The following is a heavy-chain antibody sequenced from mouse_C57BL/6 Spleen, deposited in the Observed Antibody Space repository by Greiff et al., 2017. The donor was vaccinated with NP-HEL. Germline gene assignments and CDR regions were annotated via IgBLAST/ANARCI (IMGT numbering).Heavy chain of an antibody. Sequence: EVQLVESGGDLVKPGGSLKLSCAASGFTFSSYGMSWVRQTPDQRLEWVATISSGGGCTYYPDSVKGRFTLSRDNAKSTLYLQISSLTSEDTALYYCARREITTVVALDPWGQGTTLTGPS. CDR3: ARREITTVVALDP. CDR1: GFTFSSYG. V-gene: IGHV5-6*01. J-gene: IGHJ2*01. D-gene: IGHD1-1*01. CDR2: ISSGGGCT.